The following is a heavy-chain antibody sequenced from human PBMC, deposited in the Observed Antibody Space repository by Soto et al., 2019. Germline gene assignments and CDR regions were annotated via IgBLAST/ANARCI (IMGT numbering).Heavy chain of an antibody. CDR2: IYPGDSDT. CDR3: ARPLGYSYGDAFDI. CDR1: GYSLTSHW. D-gene: IGHD5-18*01. V-gene: IGHV5-51*01. Sequence: GEAPKNTCKGSGYSLTSHWIGWVRQMPGKGLEWRGIIYPGDSDTRYSTSFQGQVTISAAKSISNAYLQWSSLKTSDTAIYFYARPLGYSYGDAFDIWGQGSMVTVS. J-gene: IGHJ3*02.